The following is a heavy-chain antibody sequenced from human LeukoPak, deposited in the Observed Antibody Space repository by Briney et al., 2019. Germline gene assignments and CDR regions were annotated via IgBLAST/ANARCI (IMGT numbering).Heavy chain of an antibody. CDR1: GYTFTGYY. V-gene: IGHV1-69*13. CDR2: IIPIFGTA. J-gene: IGHJ5*02. D-gene: IGHD2-2*01. CDR3: AVIVVVPAATSTNWFDP. Sequence: GASVKVSCKASGYTFTGYYMHWVRQAPGQGLEWMGGIIPIFGTANYAQKFQGRVTITADESTSTAYMELSSLRSEDTAVYYCAVIVVVPAATSTNWFDPWGQGTLVTVSS.